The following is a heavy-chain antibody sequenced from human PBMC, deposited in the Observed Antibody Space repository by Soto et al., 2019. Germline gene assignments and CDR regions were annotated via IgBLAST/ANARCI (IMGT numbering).Heavy chain of an antibody. CDR1: GFTFSSYS. Sequence: GGSLRLSCAASGFTFSSYSMNWVRQAPGKGLEWVSYISSSSSTIYYADSVKGRFTISRDNAKNSLYLQMNSLRAEDTAVYYCARDLEAVAGMLPGGHFDYWGQGTLVTVSS. D-gene: IGHD6-19*01. J-gene: IGHJ4*02. CDR2: ISSSSSTI. CDR3: ARDLEAVAGMLPGGHFDY. V-gene: IGHV3-48*01.